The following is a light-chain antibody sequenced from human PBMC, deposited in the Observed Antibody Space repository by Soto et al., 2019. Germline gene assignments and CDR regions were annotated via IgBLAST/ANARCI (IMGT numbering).Light chain of an antibody. CDR1: QGSRND. V-gene: IGKV1-6*01. J-gene: IGKJ4*01. Sequence: AIQMTQSPSSLSASVGDRVTISCRASQGSRNDLGWYQHKPGKAHKLLIYAASSLQSGVPSRFSGSGSGTDFTLTISSLQPEDFATYYCLQDYDYPLTFGGGTKVQIK. CDR2: AAS. CDR3: LQDYDYPLT.